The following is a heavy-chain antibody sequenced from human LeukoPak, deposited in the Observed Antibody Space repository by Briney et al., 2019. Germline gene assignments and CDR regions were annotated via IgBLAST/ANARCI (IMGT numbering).Heavy chain of an antibody. CDR1: GFTFTNAW. Sequence: PGGSLRLSCAASGFTFTNAWMSLVRQAPGKGLEWVCRIKSKADGGTKDYAEPVKGRFTISREDSKNTLALPLNRLKTEHTALFYCTTDQSSVTTRGARRFYYYYMDVWEKGTTVTVSS. CDR2: IKSKADGGTK. D-gene: IGHD4-11*01. J-gene: IGHJ6*03. CDR3: TTDQSSVTTRGARRFYYYYMDV. V-gene: IGHV3-15*01.